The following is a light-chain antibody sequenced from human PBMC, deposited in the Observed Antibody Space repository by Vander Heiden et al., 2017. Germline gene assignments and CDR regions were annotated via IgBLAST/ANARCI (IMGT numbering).Light chain of an antibody. V-gene: IGLV2-14*03. CDR3: SSYTTSSTLDVV. CDR1: SSDVGGYKY. Sequence: QSALTQPASVSGSLGQSITISCTGTSSDVGGYKYVSWYQQHPGKAPNLMIYDVSNRPSGVANRFSGSKSGNTASLTISGLQAEDEADYYCSSYTTSSTLDVVFGGGTKLTVL. CDR2: DVS. J-gene: IGLJ2*01.